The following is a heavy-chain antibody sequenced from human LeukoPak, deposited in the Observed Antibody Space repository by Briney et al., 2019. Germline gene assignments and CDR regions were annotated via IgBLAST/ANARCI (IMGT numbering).Heavy chain of an antibody. CDR1: GGSFSGFY. V-gene: IGHV4-34*01. CDR2: INHVGST. Sequence: SETLSLTCAVYGGSFSGFYWSWIRQPPGKGLEWIGEINHVGSTNYNPSLKSRVTISVDTSKNQFSLKLSSVTAADTAVYYCARDPWIAAAGTYYYAMDVWGQGTTVTVSS. CDR3: ARDPWIAAAGTYYYAMDV. D-gene: IGHD6-13*01. J-gene: IGHJ6*02.